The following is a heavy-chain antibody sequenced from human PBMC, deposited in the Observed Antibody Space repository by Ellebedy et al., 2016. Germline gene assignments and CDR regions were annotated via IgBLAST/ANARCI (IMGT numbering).Heavy chain of an antibody. D-gene: IGHD3-22*01. CDR1: GFTFSSYS. J-gene: IGHJ4*02. Sequence: GESLKISXAASGFTFSSYSMNWVRQAPGKGLEWVSSISSSSSYIYYADSVKGRFTISRDNAKNSLYLQMNSLRAEDTAVYYCARDEYYYDSSGYFGYWGQGTLVTVSS. CDR2: ISSSSSYI. V-gene: IGHV3-21*01. CDR3: ARDEYYYDSSGYFGY.